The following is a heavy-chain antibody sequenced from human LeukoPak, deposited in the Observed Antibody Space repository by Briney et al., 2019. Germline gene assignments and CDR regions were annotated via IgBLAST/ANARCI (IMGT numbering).Heavy chain of an antibody. Sequence: GGSLRLSCAASGFTFTDYWMSWIRQAPGKGLEWISYISISGGTIYYAESVKGRFTISRDNAKSSLYLQMNSLRGEDTAVYYCASYQYFDWFPSDYWGQGILVTVSS. CDR2: ISISGGTI. J-gene: IGHJ4*02. CDR1: GFTFTDYW. CDR3: ASYQYFDWFPSDY. D-gene: IGHD3-9*01. V-gene: IGHV3-11*04.